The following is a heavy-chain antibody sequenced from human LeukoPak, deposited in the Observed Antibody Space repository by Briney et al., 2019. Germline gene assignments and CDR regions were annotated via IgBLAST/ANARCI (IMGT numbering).Heavy chain of an antibody. Sequence: SETLSLTCTVSGGSISSSSYYWGWIRQPPGKGLEWIGSIYHSGSTYYNPSLKSRVTISVDTSKNQFSLKLSSVTAADTAVYYCARRPVAMYCSSTSCYWGFDPWGQGTLVTVSS. CDR1: GGSISSSSYY. J-gene: IGHJ5*02. V-gene: IGHV4-39*07. D-gene: IGHD2-2*01. CDR3: ARRPVAMYCSSTSCYWGFDP. CDR2: IYHSGST.